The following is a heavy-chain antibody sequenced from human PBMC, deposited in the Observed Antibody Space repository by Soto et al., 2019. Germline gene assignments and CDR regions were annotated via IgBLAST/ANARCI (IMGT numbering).Heavy chain of an antibody. V-gene: IGHV1-69*01. J-gene: IGHJ5*02. Sequence: QVQLVQSGAEVKKPGSSVKVSCKASGGTFSSYAISWVRQAPGQGLEWMGGIIPIFGTANYAQNFQGRVTSTADESTGPAYMELGSLRSEHTAVYSCARAGGVVVAANWLDPWAQGTLVTVSS. D-gene: IGHD2-15*01. CDR1: GGTFSSYA. CDR3: ARAGGVVVAANWLDP. CDR2: IIPIFGTA.